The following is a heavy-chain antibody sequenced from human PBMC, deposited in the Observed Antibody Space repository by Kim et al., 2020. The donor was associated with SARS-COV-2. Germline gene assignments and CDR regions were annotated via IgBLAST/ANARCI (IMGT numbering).Heavy chain of an antibody. V-gene: IGHV3-23*01. D-gene: IGHD3-22*01. CDR1: GFTFSSYA. CDR3: AKDTSLGGYDSSGPRGLWDY. J-gene: IGHJ4*02. CDR2: ISGSGGST. Sequence: GGSLRLSCAASGFTFSSYAMSWVRQAPGKGLEWVSAISGSGGSTYYADSVKGRFTISRDNSKNTLYLQMNSLRAEDTAVYYCAKDTSLGGYDSSGPRGLWDYWGQGTLVTVSS.